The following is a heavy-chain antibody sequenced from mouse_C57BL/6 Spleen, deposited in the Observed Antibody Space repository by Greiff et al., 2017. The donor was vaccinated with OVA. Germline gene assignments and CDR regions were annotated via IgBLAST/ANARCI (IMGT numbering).Heavy chain of an antibody. V-gene: IGHV1-74*01. D-gene: IGHD1-1*01. CDR3: ASRATVVEDYYAMDY. CDR1: GYTFTSYW. J-gene: IGHJ4*01. CDR2: IHPSDSDT. Sequence: QVQLQQPGAELVKPGASVKVSCKASGYTFTSYWMHWVKQRPGQGLEWIGRIHPSDSDTNYNQKFKGKASLTVDKSSSTAYMQLSSLTSEDSAVYYCASRATVVEDYYAMDYWGQGTSVTVSS.